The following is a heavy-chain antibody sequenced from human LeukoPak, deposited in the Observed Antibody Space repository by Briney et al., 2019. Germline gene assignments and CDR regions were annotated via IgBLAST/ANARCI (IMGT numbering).Heavy chain of an antibody. Sequence: GGSLRLSCVASGYTFRDHGMHWVRQASGTGLVWVSRINSDGNNTNYAESVKGRFTISRDNAKNTLYLQMNSLRAEDSAVYYCARDNAPQTYSSGWYDSWGQGALVTVSS. J-gene: IGHJ5*01. CDR2: INSDGNNT. CDR3: ARDNAPQTYSSGWYDS. V-gene: IGHV3-74*01. CDR1: GYTFRDHG. D-gene: IGHD6-19*01.